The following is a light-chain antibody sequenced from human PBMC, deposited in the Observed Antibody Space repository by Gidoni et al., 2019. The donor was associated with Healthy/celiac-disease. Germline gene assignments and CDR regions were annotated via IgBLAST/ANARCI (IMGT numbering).Light chain of an antibody. Sequence: EIVLTQSPATLSLSPGERATLSCRASQSVSSYLAWYQQKPGQAPRLLIYDASNRATGIPARFSGSGSGTDFTLTISSLEPEDFAVYYCQQRSNPXFXQGTKVEIK. J-gene: IGKJ1*01. CDR1: QSVSSY. V-gene: IGKV3-11*01. CDR2: DAS. CDR3: QQRSNPX.